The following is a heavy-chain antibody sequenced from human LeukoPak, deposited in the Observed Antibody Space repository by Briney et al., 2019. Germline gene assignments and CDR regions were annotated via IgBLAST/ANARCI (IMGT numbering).Heavy chain of an antibody. J-gene: IGHJ4*02. V-gene: IGHV3-7*03. CDR1: GFTFSLYW. CDR2: IKQGGSEK. D-gene: IGHD3-9*01. Sequence: GGSLRLSCAASGFTFSLYWMNWVRRAPGKGLEWVANIKQGGSEKNYVDSVKGRFTISRDNAKNSLYLQMNNLRAEDTAMYYCAGGTGFIIKDWGQGTLVTVSS. CDR3: AGGTGFIIKD.